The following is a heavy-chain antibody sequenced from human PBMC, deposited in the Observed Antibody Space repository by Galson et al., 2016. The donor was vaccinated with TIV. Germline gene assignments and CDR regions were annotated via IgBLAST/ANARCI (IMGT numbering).Heavy chain of an antibody. V-gene: IGHV4-61*02. D-gene: IGHD6-19*01. CDR2: IYSSGTT. CDR3: ARASSSGWDNGDDAFDK. CDR1: GDSISSSIYF. Sequence: TLSLTCSVAGDSISSSIYFWSWIRQPAGKGLEWMGRIYSSGTTNYNPSLNSRVAISVDTSRNQFSLKLSSLTAADTAVYYCARASSSGWDNGDDAFDKWGQGTMVTVSS. J-gene: IGHJ3*02.